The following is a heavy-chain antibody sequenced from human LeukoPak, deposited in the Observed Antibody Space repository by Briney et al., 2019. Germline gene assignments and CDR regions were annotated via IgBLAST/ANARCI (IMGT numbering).Heavy chain of an antibody. D-gene: IGHD4-17*01. CDR1: GFTFSSFA. J-gene: IGHJ5*02. Sequence: GGSLRFSCAASGFTFSSFAMTWVRQAPGKGLEWVSSITGSHGRTYTTDSVKGRFTISRDNSQNTLYLQMYSLRAEDTAVYYCTKDPNGDYIGAFDPWGQGTLVTVSS. CDR2: ITGSHGRT. V-gene: IGHV3-23*01. CDR3: TKDPNGDYIGAFDP.